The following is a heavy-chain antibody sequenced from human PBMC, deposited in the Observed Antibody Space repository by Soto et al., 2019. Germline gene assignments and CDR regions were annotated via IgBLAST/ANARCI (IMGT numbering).Heavy chain of an antibody. CDR1: GFTFSSYA. CDR3: AKLVVIASSHFEY. J-gene: IGHJ4*02. D-gene: IGHD2-21*01. CDR2: ISGSGGST. V-gene: IGHV3-23*01. Sequence: LRLSCAASGFTFSSYAMSWVRQAPGKGLEWVSAISGSGGSTYCADSVKGRFTISRDNSKNTLYLQMNSLRAEDTAVYYCAKLVVIASSHFEYWGQGTLVTVSS.